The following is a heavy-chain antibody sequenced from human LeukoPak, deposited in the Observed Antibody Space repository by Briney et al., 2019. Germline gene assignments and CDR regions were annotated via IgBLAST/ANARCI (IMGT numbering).Heavy chain of an antibody. V-gene: IGHV4-39*01. J-gene: IGHJ6*03. Sequence: PSESLSLTCTVSGYSISSSSINWGWLRQPPGKGLEWFGCISSSGTTYYNPSLKSQGTISVHTSNNQFSLKLSAVAAADTAVYYCAILSYYYYLRDVWGKGSTVTVSS. CDR1: GYSISSSSIN. CDR2: ISSSGTT. CDR3: AILSYYYYLRDV.